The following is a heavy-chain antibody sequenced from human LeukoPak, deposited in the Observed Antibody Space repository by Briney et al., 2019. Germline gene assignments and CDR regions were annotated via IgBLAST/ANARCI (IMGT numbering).Heavy chain of an antibody. V-gene: IGHV3-23*01. CDR1: GFTVSNNY. Sequence: PGGSLRLSCAASGFTVSNNYMSWVRQAPGKGLEWVSAISGSGGSTYYADSVKGRFTISRDNSKNTLYLQMNSLRAEDTAVYYCAKVVGAWSGYEKFDYWGQGTLVTVSS. D-gene: IGHD3-3*01. CDR3: AKVVGAWSGYEKFDY. CDR2: ISGSGGST. J-gene: IGHJ4*02.